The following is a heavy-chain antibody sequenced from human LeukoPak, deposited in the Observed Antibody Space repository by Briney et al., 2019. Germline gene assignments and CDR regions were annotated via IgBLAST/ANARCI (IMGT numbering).Heavy chain of an antibody. V-gene: IGHV3-23*01. J-gene: IGHJ4*02. Sequence: PGGSLRLSCAASGFTFSSYGMSWVRQAPGKGLEWVSAISGSGGSTYYADSVKGRFTISTDNSTNTLYLQMNSVRAEGTSVYYCATGWWFGELRLDYWGQGTLVTVSS. CDR3: ATGWWFGELRLDY. D-gene: IGHD3-10*01. CDR1: GFTFSSYG. CDR2: ISGSGGST.